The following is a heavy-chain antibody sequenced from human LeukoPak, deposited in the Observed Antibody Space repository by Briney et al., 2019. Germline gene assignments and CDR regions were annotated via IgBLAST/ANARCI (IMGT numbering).Heavy chain of an antibody. CDR1: GFTFSSYA. CDR3: AREGITGTTSPYFDY. J-gene: IGHJ4*02. Sequence: GGSLRLSCAASGFTFSSYAMSWVRQAPGKGLGWVSVIYSGGSTYYADSVKGRFTISRDNSKNTLYLQMNSLRAEDTAVYYCAREGITGTTSPYFDYWGQGTLVTVSS. V-gene: IGHV3-53*01. D-gene: IGHD1-20*01. CDR2: IYSGGST.